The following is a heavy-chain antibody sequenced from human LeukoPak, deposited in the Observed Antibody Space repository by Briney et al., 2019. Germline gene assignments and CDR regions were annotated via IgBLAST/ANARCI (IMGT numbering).Heavy chain of an antibody. V-gene: IGHV3-23*01. CDR2: ISGSGGST. CDR1: GFTFSSYA. Sequence: GGSLRLSCAASGFTFSSYAMSWVRQAPGKGLEWVSAISGSGGSTYYADSVKGRFTISRDNSKNTLYLQMNSLRAEDTAVYYCAKDHQGWFGELGAFDIWGQGQWSPSLQ. CDR3: AKDHQGWFGELGAFDI. D-gene: IGHD3-10*01. J-gene: IGHJ3*02.